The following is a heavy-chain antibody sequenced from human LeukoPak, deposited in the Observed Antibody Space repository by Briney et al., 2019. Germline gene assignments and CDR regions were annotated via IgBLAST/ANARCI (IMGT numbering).Heavy chain of an antibody. D-gene: IGHD6-19*01. J-gene: IGHJ4*02. Sequence: PSETLSLTCTVSGGSISSYYWSWIRQTPGKGLEWIGYIYYSGSTNYNPSLKSRVTISLDTPKNQFSLKLSSVTAADTAVYYCARGSHSSGWYFVYWGQGTLVTVSS. CDR2: IYYSGST. V-gene: IGHV4-59*01. CDR1: GGSISSYY. CDR3: ARGSHSSGWYFVY.